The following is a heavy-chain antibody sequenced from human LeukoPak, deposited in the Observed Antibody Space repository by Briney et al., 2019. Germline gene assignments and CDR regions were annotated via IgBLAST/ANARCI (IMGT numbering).Heavy chain of an antibody. CDR1: GYTFTSYG. CDR3: ARDRIDIVVVPAAYYYYGMDV. CDR2: ISAYNGNT. J-gene: IGHJ6*02. D-gene: IGHD2-2*01. V-gene: IGHV1-18*04. Sequence: ASVKVSCKASGYTFTSYGISWVRQAPGQGLEWMGWISAYNGNTNYAQKLQGRVTMTTDTSTSTAYMELRSLRSDDTAVYYCARDRIDIVVVPAAYYYYGMDVWGQGTTVTVSS.